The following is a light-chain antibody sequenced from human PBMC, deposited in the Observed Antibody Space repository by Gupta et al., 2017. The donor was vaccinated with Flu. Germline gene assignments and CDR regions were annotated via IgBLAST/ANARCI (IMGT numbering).Light chain of an antibody. CDR2: GNS. J-gene: IGLJ3*02. CDR3: QSYDSSLSGSV. V-gene: IGLV1-40*01. Sequence: QSVLPQPPSVSGAPGQRATISCTGSSSNIGAGYDVHWYQQLPGTAPKLLIYGNSNRPSGVPDRFSGSKSGTSASLAITGLQAEDEADYYCQSYDSSLSGSVFGGGTKLTGL. CDR1: SSNIGAGYD.